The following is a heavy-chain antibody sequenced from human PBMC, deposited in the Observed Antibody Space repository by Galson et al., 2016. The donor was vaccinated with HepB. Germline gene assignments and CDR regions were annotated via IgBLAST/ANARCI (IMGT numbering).Heavy chain of an antibody. CDR1: GFTFNNYA. Sequence: SLRLSCAASGFTFNNYAMSWVRQAPGKGLEWVSGISGGGNNAYYADSVKGRFTISRDNSNNTLYLQMNSLRAEDTAVNYCARGGPFSPSWYLDFWGQGTLLTVSS. V-gene: IGHV3-23*01. D-gene: IGHD2-2*01. J-gene: IGHJ4*02. CDR2: ISGGGNNA. CDR3: ARGGPFSPSWYLDF.